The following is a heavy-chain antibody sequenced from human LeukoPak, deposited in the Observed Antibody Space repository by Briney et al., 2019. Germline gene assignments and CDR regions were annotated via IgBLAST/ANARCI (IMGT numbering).Heavy chain of an antibody. V-gene: IGHV3-74*01. CDR3: ARDGIAAVDFDY. D-gene: IGHD6-13*01. CDR1: GFTFSTYW. Sequence: QPGGSLRLSCAASGFTFSTYWMHWVRQAPGKGLVWVSRVNGDGSSTNYADSVKGRFTISRDNAKNTLYLQMNSLRAEDTAVYYCARDGIAAVDFDYWSQGILVTVSS. J-gene: IGHJ4*02. CDR2: VNGDGSST.